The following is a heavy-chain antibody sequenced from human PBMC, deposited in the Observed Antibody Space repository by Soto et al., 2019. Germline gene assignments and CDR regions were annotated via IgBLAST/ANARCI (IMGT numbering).Heavy chain of an antibody. V-gene: IGHV4-59*01. Sequence: SETLSLTCTVSGGSISSYYWSWIRQPPGKGLEWIGYIYYSGSTNYNPSLKSRVTISVDTSKNQFSLKLSSVTAADTAVYYCARGTSYYYDSSGYWFFDYWGQGTLVTVS. CDR1: GGSISSYY. D-gene: IGHD3-22*01. CDR3: ARGTSYYYDSSGYWFFDY. CDR2: IYYSGST. J-gene: IGHJ4*02.